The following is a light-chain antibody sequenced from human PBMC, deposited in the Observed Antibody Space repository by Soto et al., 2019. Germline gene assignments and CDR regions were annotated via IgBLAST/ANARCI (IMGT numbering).Light chain of an antibody. J-gene: IGKJ3*01. CDR2: GAS. CDR3: QQYGSSPFT. CDR1: QSVSSIY. V-gene: IGKV3-20*01. Sequence: EIVLTPSPGTLAFSLLERATICYRASQSVSSIYLAWYQQKPGQAPRLLIYGASSRATGIPDRFSGSGSATDFTLTISRLEPEDFAVYYCQQYGSSPFTFGPGTKVDIK.